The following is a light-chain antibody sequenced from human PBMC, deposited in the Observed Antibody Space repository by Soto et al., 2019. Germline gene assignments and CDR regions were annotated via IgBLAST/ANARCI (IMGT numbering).Light chain of an antibody. V-gene: IGLV1-44*01. Sequence: QPVLTQPPSASGTPGQRVIISCSGSSSNIGINTVNWYQQLPGTAPKLLNYGNNQRPSGVPDRFSGSKSGTSASLAISGLQSEDEADYYCAAWDDSLNGVVFGGGTKLTVL. CDR3: AAWDDSLNGVV. CDR2: GNN. J-gene: IGLJ3*02. CDR1: SSNIGINT.